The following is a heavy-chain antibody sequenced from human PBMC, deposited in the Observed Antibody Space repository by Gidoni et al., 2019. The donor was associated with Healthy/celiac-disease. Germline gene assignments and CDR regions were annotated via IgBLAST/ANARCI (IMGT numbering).Heavy chain of an antibody. V-gene: IGHV4-4*02. J-gene: IGHJ4*02. D-gene: IGHD2-15*01. CDR1: GGSISSSNW. CDR2: IYHSGST. Sequence: QVQLQESGPGLVKPSGTLSLTCAVSGGSISSSNWWSWVRQPPGKGLEWIGEIYHSGSTNYNTSLKSRVTISVDKSKNQFSLKLSSVTAADTAVYYCARRDLSLRLGYCSGGSCSPPSTHDRSLANWGQGTLVTVSS. CDR3: ARRDLSLRLGYCSGGSCSPPSTHDRSLAN.